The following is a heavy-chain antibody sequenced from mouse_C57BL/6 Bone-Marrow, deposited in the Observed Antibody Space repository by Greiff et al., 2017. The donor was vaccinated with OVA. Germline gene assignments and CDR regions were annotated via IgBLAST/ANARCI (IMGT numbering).Heavy chain of an antibody. V-gene: IGHV6-3*01. CDR1: GFTFSNYW. CDR3: TELWPFYDYDGDWYFDV. D-gene: IGHD2-4*01. Sequence: EVKLEESGGGLVQPGGSMKLSCVASGFTFSNYWMNWVRQSPEKGLEWVAQIRLKSDNYATHYAESVKGRFTISRDDSKSSVYLQMNNLRAEDTGIYYCTELWPFYDYDGDWYFDVWGTGTTVTVSS. CDR2: IRLKSDNYAT. J-gene: IGHJ1*03.